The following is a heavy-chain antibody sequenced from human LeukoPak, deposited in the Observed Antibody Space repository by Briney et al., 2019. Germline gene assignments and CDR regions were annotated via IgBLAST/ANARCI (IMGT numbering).Heavy chain of an antibody. CDR3: AKDVPVGGMEWSY. J-gene: IGHJ4*02. CDR1: GFTFTTYG. D-gene: IGHD3-3*01. V-gene: IGHV3-30*02. Sequence: PGGSLRLSCAASGFTFTTYGMHWVRQAPGKGLEWLAFIRYDGSDKYYADSVKGRFTISRVDSWNTLYLQMNSLRAEDTAVYYCAKDVPVGGMEWSYWGQGTLVTVSS. CDR2: IRYDGSDK.